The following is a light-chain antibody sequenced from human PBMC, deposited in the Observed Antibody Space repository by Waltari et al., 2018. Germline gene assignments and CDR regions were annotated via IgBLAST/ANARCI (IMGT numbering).Light chain of an antibody. CDR3: QHYVSLPVT. V-gene: IGKV3-20*01. J-gene: IGKJ1*01. Sequence: DIVFTPSTATLSLSPGESATLSCRARQTVGRSLARYQQKPGQAPRLLTYEATSRAAGTPGRFSGSGSATDFSLAISSLEPEDFAVYFCQHYVSLPVTFGQGTKVEI. CDR2: EAT. CDR1: QTVGRS.